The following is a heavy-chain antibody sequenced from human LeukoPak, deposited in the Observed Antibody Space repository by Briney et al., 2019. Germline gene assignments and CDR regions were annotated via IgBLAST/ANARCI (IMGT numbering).Heavy chain of an antibody. CDR1: GFTFVNYW. J-gene: IGHJ5*02. Sequence: GGSLRLSCAASGFTFVNYWMSWVRQAPGKGLEWVANIKQDGSVKYYVDSVKGRFTISRDNAKNSLYLQMNSLRAEDTAVYYCARARGWELLEDPWGQGTLVTVSS. CDR2: IKQDGSVK. D-gene: IGHD1-26*01. V-gene: IGHV3-7*01. CDR3: ARARGWELLEDP.